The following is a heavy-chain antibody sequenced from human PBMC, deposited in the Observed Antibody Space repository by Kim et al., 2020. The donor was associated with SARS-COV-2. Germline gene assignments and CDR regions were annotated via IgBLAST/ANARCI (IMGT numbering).Heavy chain of an antibody. V-gene: IGHV5-10-1*01. CDR1: GYSFTSYW. CDR2: IDPSDSYT. Sequence: GESLKISCKGSGYSFTSYWISWVRQIPGKGLEWMGRIDPSDSYTNYSPPFQGHVTISADKSISTAYLQWSSLKASDTAMYYCARQRAAMIVVVTPFGYWGQGTLVTVSS. D-gene: IGHD3-22*01. J-gene: IGHJ4*02. CDR3: ARQRAAMIVVVTPFGY.